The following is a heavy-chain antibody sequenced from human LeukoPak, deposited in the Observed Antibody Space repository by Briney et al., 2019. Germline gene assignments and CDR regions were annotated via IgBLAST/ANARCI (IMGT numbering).Heavy chain of an antibody. D-gene: IGHD5-18*01. Sequence: ASVKVSCKASGYTFTGYYIHWVRQAPGQGLEWMGWINPNPTSGGTNYAQKFQGRVTMTRDSSISTAYMELSSLRSDDTAVYYCARVWGYNHGYNLFDYWGQGTLVTVSS. CDR3: ARVWGYNHGYNLFDY. J-gene: IGHJ4*02. CDR1: GYTFTGYY. V-gene: IGHV1-2*02. CDR2: INPNPTSGGT.